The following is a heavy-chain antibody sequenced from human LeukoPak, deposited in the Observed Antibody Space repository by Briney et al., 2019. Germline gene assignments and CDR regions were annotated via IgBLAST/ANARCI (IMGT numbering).Heavy chain of an antibody. CDR2: INSDGSST. J-gene: IGHJ4*02. Sequence: GGSLRLSCAASGFTFSSYWMHWVHQAPGKGLVWVSRINSDGSSTSYADSVKGRFTISRDNAKNTLYLQMNSLRAEDTAVYYCARGGLVAASYFDYWGQGTLVTVSS. D-gene: IGHD2-15*01. V-gene: IGHV3-74*01. CDR3: ARGGLVAASYFDY. CDR1: GFTFSSYW.